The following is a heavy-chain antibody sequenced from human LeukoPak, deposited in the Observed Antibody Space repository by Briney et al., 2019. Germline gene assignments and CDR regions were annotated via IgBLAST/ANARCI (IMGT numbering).Heavy chain of an antibody. CDR3: ARDHSWAFDM. D-gene: IGHD6-6*01. Sequence: SETLSLTCAVYGGSFSGYYWSWIRQPPGKGLEWIGEINHSGSTNYNPSLKSRVTISVDTSKNQFSLKLSSVTAADTAVYYCARDHSWAFDMWGQGTMVTVSS. CDR1: GGSFSGYY. V-gene: IGHV4-34*01. CDR2: INHSGST. J-gene: IGHJ3*02.